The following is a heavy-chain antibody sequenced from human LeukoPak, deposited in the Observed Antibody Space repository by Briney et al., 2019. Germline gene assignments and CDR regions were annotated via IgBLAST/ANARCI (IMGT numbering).Heavy chain of an antibody. CDR3: ARMGATTPHSANPDY. Sequence: SETLSLTCTVSGGSISNYFWSWVRQPPGKGLEWIGYIYYSGATNYSPSLRSRLTISVDTSKDQLYMTLNSVTAADTAVYHCARMGATTPHSANPDYWGQGTLVTVSS. J-gene: IGHJ4*02. V-gene: IGHV4-59*01. CDR2: IYYSGAT. D-gene: IGHD1-1*01. CDR1: GGSISNYF.